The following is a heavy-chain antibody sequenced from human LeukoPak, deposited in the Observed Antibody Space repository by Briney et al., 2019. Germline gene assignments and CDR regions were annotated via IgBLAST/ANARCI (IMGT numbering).Heavy chain of an antibody. Sequence: GGSLRLSCGTSGFSFTNYAMSWVRQPPGKGLEWVSGISDGGGSTYYADSVKGRFTISRDNSKNTLYLQMNSLRAEDTAVYYCAKELGSSWYVHFDYWGQGILVTVSS. J-gene: IGHJ4*02. CDR2: ISDGGGST. CDR3: AKELGSSWYVHFDY. D-gene: IGHD6-13*01. CDR1: GFSFTNYA. V-gene: IGHV3-23*01.